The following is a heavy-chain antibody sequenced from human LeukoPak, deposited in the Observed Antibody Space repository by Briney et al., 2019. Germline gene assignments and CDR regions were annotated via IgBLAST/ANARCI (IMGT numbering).Heavy chain of an antibody. CDR1: GYTFTSYY. CDR3: ARAYYDSSESWFDP. Sequence: ASVKVSCKASGYTFTSYYMHWVRQAPGQGLEWMGLINPSGSSTSYAQKFQGRLSLTRDMSTSTDYMELSSLRSEDTAVYYCARAYYDSSESWFDPWGQGTLVTVSS. J-gene: IGHJ5*02. D-gene: IGHD3-22*01. CDR2: INPSGSST. V-gene: IGHV1-46*01.